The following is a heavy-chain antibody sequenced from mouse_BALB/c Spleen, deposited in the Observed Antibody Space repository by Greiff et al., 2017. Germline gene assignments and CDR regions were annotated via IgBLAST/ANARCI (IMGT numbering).Heavy chain of an antibody. D-gene: IGHD2-13*01. CDR2: ISSGGSYT. V-gene: IGHV5-9-3*01. Sequence: EVKVVESGGGLVKPGGSLKLSCAASGFTFSSYAMSWVRQTPEKRLEWVATISSGGSYTYYPDSVKGRFTISRDNAKNTLYLQMSSLRSEDTAMYYCARHGRGDGFAYWGQGTLVTVSA. CDR1: GFTFSSYA. J-gene: IGHJ3*01. CDR3: ARHGRGDGFAY.